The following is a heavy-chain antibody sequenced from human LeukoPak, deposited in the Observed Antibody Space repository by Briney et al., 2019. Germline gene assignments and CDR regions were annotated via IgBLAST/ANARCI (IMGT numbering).Heavy chain of an antibody. CDR1: GGSISSYY. CDR3: ARGPYLAVAVYFDY. D-gene: IGHD6-19*01. J-gene: IGHJ4*02. V-gene: IGHV4-4*07. Sequence: SETLSLTCTVSGGSISSYYWSWIRQPAGKGLEWIGRIYTSGSTNYNPSLKSRVTMSVGTSKNQFSLKLSSVTAADTAVYYCARGPYLAVAVYFDYWGQGTLVTVSS. CDR2: IYTSGST.